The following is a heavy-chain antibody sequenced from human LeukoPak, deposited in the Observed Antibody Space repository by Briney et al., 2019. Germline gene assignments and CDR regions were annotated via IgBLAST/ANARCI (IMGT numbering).Heavy chain of an antibody. J-gene: IGHJ5*02. D-gene: IGHD2-15*01. CDR2: ISAYNGNT. CDR1: GYTFTSYG. Sequence: ASVKVSCMASGYTFTSYGISWVRQAPGQGLEWMGWISAYNGNTNYAQKLQGRVTMTTDTSTSTAYMELRSLRSDDTAVYYCARDSPVVVVAATLDPWGQGTLVTVSS. CDR3: ARDSPVVVVAATLDP. V-gene: IGHV1-18*01.